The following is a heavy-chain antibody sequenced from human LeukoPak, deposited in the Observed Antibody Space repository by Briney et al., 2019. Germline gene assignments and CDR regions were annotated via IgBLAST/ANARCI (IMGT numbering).Heavy chain of an antibody. CDR1: GFTFSSYS. J-gene: IGHJ4*02. V-gene: IGHV3-21*01. CDR2: ISSSSSYI. CDR3: AREEGDYYDSSGYYDY. D-gene: IGHD3-22*01. Sequence: GGSLRLSCAASGFTFSSYSMNWVRQAPGKWLEWVSSISSSSSYIYYADSVKGRFTISRDNAKNSLYLQMNSLRAEDTAVYYCAREEGDYYDSSGYYDYWGQGTLVTVSS.